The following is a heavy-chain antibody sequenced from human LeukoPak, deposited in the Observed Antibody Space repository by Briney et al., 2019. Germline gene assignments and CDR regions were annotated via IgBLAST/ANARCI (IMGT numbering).Heavy chain of an antibody. CDR1: GFTYSRYR. CDR3: AAGYSYGTNLDH. J-gene: IGHJ5*02. CDR2: IKQDGSEK. D-gene: IGHD5-18*01. Sequence: GGSLRLSCAASGFTYSRYRMSWVRQAPGKGLEWVANIKQDGSEKYYVDSVKGRFTISRDNAKNSVSLQMNSLRAEDTAVYYCAAGYSYGTNLDHWGQGTLVTVSS. V-gene: IGHV3-7*01.